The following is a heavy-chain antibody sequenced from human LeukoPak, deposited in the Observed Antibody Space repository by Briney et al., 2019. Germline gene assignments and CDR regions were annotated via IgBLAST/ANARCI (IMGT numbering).Heavy chain of an antibody. D-gene: IGHD3-10*01. V-gene: IGHV4-61*01. CDR1: GYSISSGYY. J-gene: IGHJ5*02. CDR3: ARDLMVRGVRDNWFDP. Sequence: SETLSLTCTVSGYSISSGYYWSWIRQPPGKGLEWIGYIYYSGSTNYNPSLKSRVTISVDTSKNQFSLKLSSVTAADTAVYYCARDLMVRGVRDNWFDPWGQGTLVTVSS. CDR2: IYYSGST.